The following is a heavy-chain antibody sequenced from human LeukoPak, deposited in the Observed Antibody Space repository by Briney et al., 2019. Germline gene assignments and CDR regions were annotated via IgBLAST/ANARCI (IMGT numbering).Heavy chain of an antibody. D-gene: IGHD3-3*01. CDR1: GFTFDDYA. CDR2: ISWNSGSI. CDR3: AEEITIFGVVIPPDAFDI. V-gene: IGHV3-9*01. J-gene: IGHJ3*02. Sequence: ALRLSCAASGFTFDDYAMHWVRQAPGKGLEWVSGISWNSGSIGYADSVKGRFTISRDNAKNSLYLQMNSLRAEDTALYYCAEEITIFGVVIPPDAFDIWGQGTMVTVSS.